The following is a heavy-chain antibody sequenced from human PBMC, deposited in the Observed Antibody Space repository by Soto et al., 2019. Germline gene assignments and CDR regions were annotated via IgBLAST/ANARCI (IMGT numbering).Heavy chain of an antibody. D-gene: IGHD2-21*02. V-gene: IGHV4-31*03. CDR1: GGSISSGGYY. J-gene: IGHJ4*02. CDR3: ARDRCGGDCPFDY. CDR2: IYYSGST. Sequence: PSETLSLTCTVSGGSISSGGYYWSWIRQHPGKGLEWIGYIYYSGSTYYNPSLKSRVTISVDTSKNQFSLKLSSVTAADTAVYYCARDRCGGDCPFDYWGQGTLVTVSS.